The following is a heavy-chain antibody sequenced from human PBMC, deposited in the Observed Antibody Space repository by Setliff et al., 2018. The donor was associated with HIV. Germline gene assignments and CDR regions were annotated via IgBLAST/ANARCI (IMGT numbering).Heavy chain of an antibody. D-gene: IGHD2-21*02. CDR3: ARGVVVTEDFDY. CDR1: GYSFVDFW. Sequence: GESLKISCHLSGYSFVDFWIGWVRQMPGKGLEWVGFIYPGDSDSRYSPSFRGQVTISADKSTTTAYLDWASLKASDTAMYYCARGVVVTEDFDYWGQGTLVTVSS. CDR2: IYPGDSDS. J-gene: IGHJ4*02. V-gene: IGHV5-51*01.